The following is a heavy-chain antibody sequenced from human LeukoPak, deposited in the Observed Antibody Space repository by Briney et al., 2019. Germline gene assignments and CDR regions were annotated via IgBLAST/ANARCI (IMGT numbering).Heavy chain of an antibody. D-gene: IGHD5-18*01. J-gene: IGHJ4*02. V-gene: IGHV4-59*01. CDR1: GGSISSYY. CDR2: IYYSGST. Sequence: NPSETLSLTCTVSGGSISSYYWSWIRQPPGKGLEWIGYIYYSGSTNYNPSLKSRVTISVDTSKNQFSLKLSSVTAADTAVYYCASGSGDTAMDCDYWGQGTLVTVSS. CDR3: ASGSGDTAMDCDY.